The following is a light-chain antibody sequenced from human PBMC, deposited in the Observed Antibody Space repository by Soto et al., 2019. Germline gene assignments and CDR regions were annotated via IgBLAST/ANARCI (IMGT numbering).Light chain of an antibody. CDR2: DVS. V-gene: IGKV3-11*01. J-gene: IGKJ3*01. CDR1: QSVDNY. CDR3: KQRSNRPRFT. Sequence: EIVLTQSPATLSLSPGERATLSCRASQSVDNYLAWYQQKPGQAPRLLIYDVSNRSTGTPARFSGSGSGTDFTLSISSLVTEDFAVYYCKQRSNRPRFTFGPGTKVDIK.